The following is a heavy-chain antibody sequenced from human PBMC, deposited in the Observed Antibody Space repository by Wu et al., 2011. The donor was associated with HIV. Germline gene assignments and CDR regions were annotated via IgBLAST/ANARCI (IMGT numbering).Heavy chain of an antibody. CDR1: GFSFSNYG. Sequence: QIQLVQSGPEVKKLGASVKVSCKASGFSFSNYGFSWVRQAPGQGFEWMGVIIPIFGSSKYAQKFQGRVTITADDSTTTVYLELSSLRSDDTAVYYCARDDRDLVTRSAYFQHWGQGTLVTVSS. D-gene: IGHD3-9*01. J-gene: IGHJ1*01. CDR3: ARDDRDLVTRSAYFQH. CDR2: IIPIFGSS. V-gene: IGHV1-69*13.